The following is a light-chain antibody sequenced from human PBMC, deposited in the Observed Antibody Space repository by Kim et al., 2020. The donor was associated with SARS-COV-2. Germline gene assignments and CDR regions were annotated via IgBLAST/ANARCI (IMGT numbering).Light chain of an antibody. J-gene: IGLJ3*02. Sequence: PGQRVTISCSGSDSNIGSNSVNWYQQFPGTAPKLLIFDDNRRPSGVPDRFSGSKSGTSASLAISGLQSGDEAHYYCSTWDDTLNGVFGGGTQLTVL. CDR3: STWDDTLNGV. CDR1: DSNIGSNS. V-gene: IGLV1-44*01. CDR2: DDN.